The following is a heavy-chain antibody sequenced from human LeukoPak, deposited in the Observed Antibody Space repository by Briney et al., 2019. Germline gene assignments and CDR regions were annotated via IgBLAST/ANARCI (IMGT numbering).Heavy chain of an antibody. D-gene: IGHD4-17*01. J-gene: IGHJ4*02. CDR2: ISSSGSII. CDR1: GFTFSSYE. V-gene: IGHV3-48*03. CDR3: VRGRDYFDY. Sequence: GGSLRLSCAASGFTFSSYEMNWVRQAPGKGLEWVSKISSSGSIIYYADSVKGRFTISRDNAKNSLYLQMNSLRAEDTAVYYCVRGRDYFDYWGQGTLVTVSS.